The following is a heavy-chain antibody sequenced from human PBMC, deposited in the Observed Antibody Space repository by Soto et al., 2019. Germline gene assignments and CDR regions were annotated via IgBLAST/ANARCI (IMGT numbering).Heavy chain of an antibody. Sequence: QVQLQESGPGLVKPSETLSLTCTVSGGSISSYYWSWIRQPPGKGLEWIGYIYYSGSTNYNPSLKRPITKTVDTSKNPVPLELSSVTAAETAGDYCARVGSGQRDLDYWGQGTLVTVSS. CDR1: GGSISSYY. CDR3: ARVGSGQRDLDY. V-gene: IGHV4-59*01. D-gene: IGHD3-10*01. CDR2: IYYSGST. J-gene: IGHJ4*02.